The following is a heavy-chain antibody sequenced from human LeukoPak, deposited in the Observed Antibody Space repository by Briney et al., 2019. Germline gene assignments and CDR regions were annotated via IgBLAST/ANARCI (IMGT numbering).Heavy chain of an antibody. Sequence: PSETLSLTCTVSGGSISSSSYYWGWIRQPPGKGLEWIGSIYYSGSTYYNPSLKSRVTISVDTSKNQFSLKLSSVTAADTAVYYCARSRRGGYGEWDYWGQGTLVTVSS. D-gene: IGHD5-12*01. V-gene: IGHV4-39*07. CDR3: ARSRRGGYGEWDY. CDR1: GGSISSSSYY. CDR2: IYYSGST. J-gene: IGHJ4*02.